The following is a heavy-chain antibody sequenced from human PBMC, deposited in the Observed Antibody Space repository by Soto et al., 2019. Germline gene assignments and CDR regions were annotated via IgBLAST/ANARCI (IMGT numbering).Heavy chain of an antibody. V-gene: IGHV3-7*01. J-gene: IGHJ4*02. CDR2: IKQDGSEK. D-gene: IGHD6-19*01. CDR1: GFTFSSYW. CDR3: ARVSSGWYNPVDY. Sequence: GGSLRLSCVASGFTFSSYWMSWVRQAPGKGLEWVANIKQDGSEKYYVDSVKGRFTISRDNAKNSLYLQMNSLRAEDTAVYYCARVSSGWYNPVDYWGQGTLVTVSS.